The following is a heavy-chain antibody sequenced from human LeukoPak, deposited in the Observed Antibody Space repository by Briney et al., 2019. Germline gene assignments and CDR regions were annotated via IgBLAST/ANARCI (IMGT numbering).Heavy chain of an antibody. V-gene: IGHV4-34*01. CDR1: GGSFSGYY. Sequence: SETLSLTCAVYGGSFSGYYWSWIRQPPGKRLEWIGEINHSGSTNYNPSLKSRVTISVDTSKNQFSLKLSSVTAADTAVYYCAGGYYGRYYYYYMDVWGKGTTVTVSS. D-gene: IGHD4-17*01. CDR3: AGGYYGRYYYYYMDV. CDR2: INHSGST. J-gene: IGHJ6*03.